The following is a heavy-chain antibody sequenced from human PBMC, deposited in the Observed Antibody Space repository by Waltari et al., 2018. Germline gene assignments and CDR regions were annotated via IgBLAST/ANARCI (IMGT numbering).Heavy chain of an antibody. Sequence: QVQLQLWGAGLLKPSETLSLTCAAYGGSFSGYYWRWIPQPPGKGLEWIGEINHSGSTNYNPSLKSRVTISVDTSKNQFSLKLSSVTAADTAVYYCARPNYGDYADAFDIWGQGTMVTVSS. CDR2: INHSGST. V-gene: IGHV4-34*02. CDR3: ARPNYGDYADAFDI. D-gene: IGHD4-17*01. J-gene: IGHJ3*02. CDR1: GGSFSGYY.